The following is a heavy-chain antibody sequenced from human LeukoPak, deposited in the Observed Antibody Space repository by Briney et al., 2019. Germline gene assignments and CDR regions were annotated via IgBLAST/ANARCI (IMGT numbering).Heavy chain of an antibody. J-gene: IGHJ4*02. V-gene: IGHV3-30-3*01. Sequence: GGSLRLSCAASGFTFSSYAMHWVRQAPGKGLEWVAVISYDGSNKYYADSVKGRFTISRDNSKNTLYLQMNSLRAEDTAVYYCARDAGYSYGYWPDYWGQGTLVTVSS. D-gene: IGHD5-18*01. CDR3: ARDAGYSYGYWPDY. CDR1: GFTFSSYA. CDR2: ISYDGSNK.